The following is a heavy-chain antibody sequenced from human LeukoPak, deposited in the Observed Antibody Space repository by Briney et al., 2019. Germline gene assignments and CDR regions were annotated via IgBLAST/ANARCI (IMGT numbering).Heavy chain of an antibody. D-gene: IGHD2-2*02. CDR2: ISGSGDGI. J-gene: IGHJ4*02. V-gene: IGHV3-23*01. CDR1: GFTFSNYD. Sequence: GGSLRLSCAASGFTFSNYDMSWVRQAPGKGLEWVSVISGSGDGIYYADSVKGRLTISRDNSNNAVYLQMNSLRTEDTAVYYCAKRGYCSSTSCYSSDFDYWGQGTLVTVSS. CDR3: AKRGYCSSTSCYSSDFDY.